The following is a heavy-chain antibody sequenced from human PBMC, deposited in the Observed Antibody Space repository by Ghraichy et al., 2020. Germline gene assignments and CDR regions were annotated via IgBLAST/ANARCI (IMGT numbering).Heavy chain of an antibody. V-gene: IGHV4-4*02. D-gene: IGHD6-13*01. CDR3: ASMTGYSSSWYGRRAFDI. J-gene: IGHJ3*02. CDR1: GGSISSSNW. Sequence: GTLSLTCAVSGGSISSSNWWSWVRQPPGKGLEWIGEIYHSGRINYNPSLKSRVTISVDKSKNQFSLKLSSVTAADTAVYYCASMTGYSSSWYGRRAFDIWGQGTMVTVSS. CDR2: IYHSGRI.